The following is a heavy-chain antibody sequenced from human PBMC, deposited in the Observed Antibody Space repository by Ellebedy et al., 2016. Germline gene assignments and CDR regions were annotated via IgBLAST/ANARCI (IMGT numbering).Heavy chain of an antibody. V-gene: IGHV4-34*01. J-gene: IGHJ6*03. CDR1: GGSISSYY. CDR3: ARSAKVVVPAATYYYYYYMDV. D-gene: IGHD2-2*01. Sequence: SETLSLTXTVSGGSISSYYWSWIRQPPGKGLEWVGEINHSGSTNYNPSLKSRVTISVDTSKNQFSLKLSSVTAADTAVYYCARSAKVVVPAATYYYYYYMDVWGKGTTVTVSS. CDR2: INHSGST.